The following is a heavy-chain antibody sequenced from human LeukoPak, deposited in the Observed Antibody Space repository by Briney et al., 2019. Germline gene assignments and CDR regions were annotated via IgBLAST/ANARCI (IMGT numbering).Heavy chain of an antibody. J-gene: IGHJ4*02. CDR1: GFTFNNYE. D-gene: IGHD5-12*01. CDR2: ISSSGSTI. CDR3: ARVAGYSGY. V-gene: IGHV3-48*03. Sequence: GGSLRLSCAASGFTFNNYEMNWVRQAPGKGLEWVSYISSSGSTIYYADSVKGRFTISRDNAKNSLYLQMNSLRAGDTAVYYCARVAGYSGYWGQGTLVTVSS.